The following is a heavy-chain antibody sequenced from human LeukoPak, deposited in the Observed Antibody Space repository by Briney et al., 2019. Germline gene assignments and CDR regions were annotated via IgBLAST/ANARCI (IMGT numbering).Heavy chain of an antibody. J-gene: IGHJ4*02. CDR1: GGSISSGSYY. Sequence: SQTLSLTCTVSGGSISSGSYYWSWIRQPAGKGLEWIGRIYTSGTTNYNPSLKSRLTISIDTSKNQFSLKLSSVTAADTAVYYCAREPRNWGQGTLVTVSS. CDR3: AREPRN. V-gene: IGHV4-61*02. CDR2: IYTSGTT.